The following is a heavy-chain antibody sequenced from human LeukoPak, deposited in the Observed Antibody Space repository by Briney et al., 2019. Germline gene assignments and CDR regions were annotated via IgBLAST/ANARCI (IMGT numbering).Heavy chain of an antibody. J-gene: IGHJ4*02. Sequence: SETLSLTCSVSGDTISSGNYYWTWIRQPAGKGLEWIGRIYSTGSTNYNPSLKSRVTISVDTSKNQFSLRLSSVTAADTAVYYCARVTTGGYYNCWGQGTLVTVS. V-gene: IGHV4-61*02. CDR2: IYSTGST. D-gene: IGHD3-22*01. CDR3: ARVTTGGYYNC. CDR1: GDTISSGNYY.